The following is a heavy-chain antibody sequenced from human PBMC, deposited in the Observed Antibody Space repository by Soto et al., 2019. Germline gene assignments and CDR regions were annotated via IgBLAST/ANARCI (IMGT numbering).Heavy chain of an antibody. Sequence: ASVKVSCKASGYTFTSYGISWVRQAPVQGLEWMGWINPNSGGTNYAQKFQGRVTMTRDTSISTAYMELSRLRSDDTAVYYCARDRGVVTPVYYFDYWGQGTLVTVSS. CDR3: ARDRGVVTPVYYFDY. V-gene: IGHV1-2*02. CDR1: GYTFTSYG. CDR2: INPNSGGT. J-gene: IGHJ4*02. D-gene: IGHD2-21*02.